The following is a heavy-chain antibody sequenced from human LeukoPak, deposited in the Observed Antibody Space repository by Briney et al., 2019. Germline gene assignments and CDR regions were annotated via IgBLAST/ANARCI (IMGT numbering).Heavy chain of an antibody. D-gene: IGHD1-26*01. J-gene: IGHJ4*02. V-gene: IGHV4-31*03. CDR2: IYNSGST. CDR3: AREPTGSYSFDV. Sequence: SQTLSLTCTVSGDSISSGGYYWSWLRQHPGKGLEWIGYIYNSGSTYYNPSLKSRVTISIDTSKRQFSLKLTSVTAADTAVYYCAREPTGSYSFDVWGQGTLVTVSS. CDR1: GDSISSGGYY.